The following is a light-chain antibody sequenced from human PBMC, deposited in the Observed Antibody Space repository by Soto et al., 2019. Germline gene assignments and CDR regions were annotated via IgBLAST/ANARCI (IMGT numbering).Light chain of an antibody. V-gene: IGKV1-17*01. CDR3: LQHNSYPYT. Sequence: DIQMTHSPFSLSASVGDRVTITCRASQGIRNYLGWFQQKPGEAPKRLIHATSSLEGGVPSRFSGSGSGTEFTLTISSLQPEDFATYYCLQHNSYPYTFGQGTKLEIK. CDR1: QGIRNY. CDR2: ATS. J-gene: IGKJ2*01.